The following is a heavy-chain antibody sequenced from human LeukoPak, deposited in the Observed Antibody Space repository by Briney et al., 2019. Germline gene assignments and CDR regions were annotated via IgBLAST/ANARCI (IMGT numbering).Heavy chain of an antibody. D-gene: IGHD6-13*01. Sequence: GESLNISCQASGYSFTNYWIGWVRQMPGKGLELMGIIYPVDSDTRYSPSFQGQVTISGDKSISTAYLQWSSLKASDTAMYYCARRIAATGRGYFDYWGQGTLVTVSS. V-gene: IGHV5-51*01. CDR2: IYPVDSDT. CDR3: ARRIAATGRGYFDY. CDR1: GYSFTNYW. J-gene: IGHJ4*02.